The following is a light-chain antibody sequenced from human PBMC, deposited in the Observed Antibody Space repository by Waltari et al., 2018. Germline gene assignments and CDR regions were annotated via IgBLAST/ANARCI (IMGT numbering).Light chain of an antibody. CDR2: WAS. J-gene: IGKJ1*01. Sequence: DIVMTQSPDSLAVSLGERATIHCKSSQSVLYSPNNKSYLAWYQHKPGQTPKLLIYWASTRESGVPDRFSGSGSGTDFTLTISSLQAEDVAVYYCQQYYSTPWTFGQGTKVEI. CDR1: QSVLYSPNNKSY. V-gene: IGKV4-1*01. CDR3: QQYYSTPWT.